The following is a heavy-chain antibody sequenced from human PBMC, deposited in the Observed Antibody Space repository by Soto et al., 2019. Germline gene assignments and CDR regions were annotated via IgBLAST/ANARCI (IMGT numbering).Heavy chain of an antibody. D-gene: IGHD3-3*01. CDR3: ATRITVFGLLIPPFDH. J-gene: IGHJ5*02. CDR1: GGSVNGYY. CDR2: INHTGGT. V-gene: IGHV4-34*01. Sequence: SETLSLTCAVYGGSVNGYYWNWIRQPPGKGLEWIGEINHTGGTHYNPSLKSRVTMSVDTSKNQFSLRLSSVTAPDTAIYYCATRITVFGLLIPPFDHWGQGTQVTVSS.